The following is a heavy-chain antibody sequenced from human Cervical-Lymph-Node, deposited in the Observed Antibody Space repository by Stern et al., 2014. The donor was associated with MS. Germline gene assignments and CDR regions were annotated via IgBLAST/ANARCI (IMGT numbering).Heavy chain of an antibody. V-gene: IGHV3-7*01. CDR2: IKPYGSDT. Sequence: VQLVESGGGLVQPGGSLRLSCAASGFTFSDYWMRWVRQAPGKGLEWVASIKPYGSDTDYADSVKGRFTISRDTAMTSVFLPMSSLRVEDTAVYYCTRALSYSIGRYINNFWGQGTLVTVSP. D-gene: IGHD6-19*01. J-gene: IGHJ4*02. CDR1: GFTFSDYW. CDR3: TRALSYSIGRYINNF.